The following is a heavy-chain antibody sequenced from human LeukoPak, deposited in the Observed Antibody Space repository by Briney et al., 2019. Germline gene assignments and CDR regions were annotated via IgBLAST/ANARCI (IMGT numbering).Heavy chain of an antibody. D-gene: IGHD2-2*02. J-gene: IGHJ5*02. CDR1: GYTFTSYY. V-gene: IGHV1-46*01. CDR3: ARGNPGYMSWFDP. CDR2: INPSGGST. Sequence: ASVKVSCTASGYTFTSYYMHWVRQAPEQGLEWMGIINPSGGSTSYAQKFQGRVTMTRDTSTSTVYMELSSLRSEDTAVYYCARGNPGYMSWFDPWGQGTLVTVSS.